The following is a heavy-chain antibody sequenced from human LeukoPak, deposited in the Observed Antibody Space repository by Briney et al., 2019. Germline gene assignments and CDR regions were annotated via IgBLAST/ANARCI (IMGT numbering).Heavy chain of an antibody. V-gene: IGHV4-4*07. CDR3: ARDRPYYDILTGYPDTGVLDY. CDR2: IYTSGST. Sequence: PSETLSLTCTVSGGSISSYYWSWIRQPAGKGLEWIGRIYTSGSTNYNPSLKSRVTMSVDTSKNQFSLKLSSVTAADTAVYYCARDRPYYDILTGYPDTGVLDYWGQGTLVTVSS. CDR1: GGSISSYY. D-gene: IGHD3-9*01. J-gene: IGHJ4*02.